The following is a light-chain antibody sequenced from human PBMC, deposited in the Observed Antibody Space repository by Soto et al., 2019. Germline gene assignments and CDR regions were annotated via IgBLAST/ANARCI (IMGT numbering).Light chain of an antibody. V-gene: IGLV2-14*03. CDR1: SSDVGGYNY. J-gene: IGLJ3*02. CDR3: SSYTISDTLVV. CDR2: DVS. Sequence: QSALTQPASVSGSPGQSINISCTGTSSDVGGYNYVSWYQRLPGKAPKLIIYDVSSRPSGVPIRFSGSKSGTTASLPISGLQAEDEADYYCSSYTISDTLVVFGGGTKVTVL.